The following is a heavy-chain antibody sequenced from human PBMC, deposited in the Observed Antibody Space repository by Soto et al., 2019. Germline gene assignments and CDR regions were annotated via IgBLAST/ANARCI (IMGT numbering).Heavy chain of an antibody. J-gene: IGHJ4*02. Sequence: QVQLVESGGGVVQPGRSLRLSCAASGFTFSSYGMHWVRQAPGKGLEWVAVIWYDGSNKYYADSVKGRITISRDNSKNTLYLQMNSLRAEDTAVYYCARDERDSGSLDYWGQGTLVTLSS. CDR2: IWYDGSNK. CDR1: GFTFSSYG. CDR3: ARDERDSGSLDY. D-gene: IGHD3-10*01. V-gene: IGHV3-33*01.